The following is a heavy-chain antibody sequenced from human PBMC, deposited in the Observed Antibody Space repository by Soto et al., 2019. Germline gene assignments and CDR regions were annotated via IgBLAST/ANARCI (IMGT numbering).Heavy chain of an antibody. CDR2: ISYDGSSQ. D-gene: IGHD2-15*01. CDR3: AKDRGRYCSGGTCYLFDY. V-gene: IGHV3-30*04. CDR1: GFTFSSHA. Sequence: QVQLVESGGGVVQPGRSLRLSCAASGFTFSSHAMHWVRQAPGKGLEWVAIISYDGSSQYYADSVKGRFTISRDNSKNTLYLQKITRTTEDTALYYCAKDRGRYCSGGTCYLFDYWGQGTLVTVSS. J-gene: IGHJ4*02.